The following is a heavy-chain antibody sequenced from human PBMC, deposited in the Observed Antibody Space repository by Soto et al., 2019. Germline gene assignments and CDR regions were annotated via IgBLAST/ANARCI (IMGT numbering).Heavy chain of an antibody. D-gene: IGHD6-19*01. CDR2: ISGHNSNT. Sequence: VELEQSGTDVKKPGASVTVSCRASGYTFTNYGINWVRQAPGHGLEWMGWISGHNSNTSHAQNFQGRVTMTTDTSTSTAYLDLRSLTSGDTGIYYCARGPAYNSGWYRDWFDAWAQGTLVTVS. V-gene: IGHV1-18*01. J-gene: IGHJ5*02. CDR3: ARGPAYNSGWYRDWFDA. CDR1: GYTFTNYG.